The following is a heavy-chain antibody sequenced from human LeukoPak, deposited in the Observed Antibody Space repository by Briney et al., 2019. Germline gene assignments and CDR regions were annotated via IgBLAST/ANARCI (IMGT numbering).Heavy chain of an antibody. D-gene: IGHD1-26*01. V-gene: IGHV3-23*01. J-gene: IGHJ4*02. Sequence: GGSLRLSCAASGFTFSAYAMSCVRQAPGKGLEWVSCIDATGGGIYYADSVRCRFIISRYNSKKMVYLQMDSLRTEDTAIYYCAKGKVNHLGAFDYWGQGTLVAVSS. CDR3: AKGKVNHLGAFDY. CDR1: GFTFSAYA. CDR2: IDATGGGI.